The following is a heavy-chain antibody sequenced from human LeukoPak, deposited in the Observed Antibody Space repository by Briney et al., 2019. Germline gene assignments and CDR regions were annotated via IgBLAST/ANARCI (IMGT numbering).Heavy chain of an antibody. V-gene: IGHV3-30-3*01. CDR2: ISYDGSNK. Sequence: GGSLRLSCAASGFTFSAMHWVRQAPGKGLEWVAVISYDGSNKYYADSVKGRFTISRDNSKNTLYLQMNSLRAEDTAVYYCAKDKEKYSSSWDPYYYYYYGMDVWGQGTTVTVSS. CDR1: GFTFSA. D-gene: IGHD6-13*01. CDR3: AKDKEKYSSSWDPYYYYYYGMDV. J-gene: IGHJ6*02.